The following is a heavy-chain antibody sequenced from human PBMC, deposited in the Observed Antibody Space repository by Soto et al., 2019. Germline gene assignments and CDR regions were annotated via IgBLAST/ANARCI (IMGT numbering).Heavy chain of an antibody. CDR2: ISYDGSNK. Sequence: GGSLRLSCAASGFTFSNYAIHWVRQAPGKGLEWVAVISYDGSNKYYADSAKGRFTISRDNSKNTLYLEMNSLRVEDTAVYHCVRDTAYCSGGTCYSSHGMDVWGQGTTVTVSS. D-gene: IGHD2-15*01. V-gene: IGHV3-30-3*01. CDR1: GFTFSNYA. J-gene: IGHJ6*02. CDR3: VRDTAYCSGGTCYSSHGMDV.